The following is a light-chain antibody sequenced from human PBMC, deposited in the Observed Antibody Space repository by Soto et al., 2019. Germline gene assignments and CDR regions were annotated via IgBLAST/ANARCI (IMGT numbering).Light chain of an antibody. V-gene: IGKV3-20*01. Sequence: EIVLTQSPGTLSLSLGERASLSCRASQSVSHLAWYQMKPGQAPRLLIYGSSAKVTGVPDRFSGSGSETDFTLTISRLEPEDSAVYYCQQYNNWPPTFGQGTRLEI. CDR2: GSS. J-gene: IGKJ5*01. CDR3: QQYNNWPPT. CDR1: QSVSH.